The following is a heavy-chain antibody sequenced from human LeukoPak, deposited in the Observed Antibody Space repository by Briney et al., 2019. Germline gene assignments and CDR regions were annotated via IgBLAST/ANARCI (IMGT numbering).Heavy chain of an antibody. V-gene: IGHV4-59*08. CDR1: GGSISGYF. CDR2: IHYTGTT. J-gene: IGHJ6*02. CDR3: ARHNRVTVTASSYIYPMDV. Sequence: SETLSLTCSVSGGSISGYFWSWIRQSPGKGLEWVAYIHYTGTTNYNPSLNSRVTISVDTSKNQFSLRLNSLTAADTAVYYCARHNRVTVTASSYIYPMDVWGQGTTVSVSS. D-gene: IGHD4-11*01.